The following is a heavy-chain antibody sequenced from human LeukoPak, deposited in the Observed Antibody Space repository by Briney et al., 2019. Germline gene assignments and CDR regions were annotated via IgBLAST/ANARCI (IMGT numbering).Heavy chain of an antibody. CDR3: ARGTGSY. CDR1: GGSFSGYY. D-gene: IGHD1-14*01. J-gene: IGHJ4*02. CDR2: INHSGST. Sequence: SETLSLTCAVYGGSFSGYYWSWIRQPPGKGLEWIGEINHSGSTNYNPSLKSRVTISVDTSKNQFSLKLSSVTAADTAVYYCARGTGSYWGQGTLVTVSS. V-gene: IGHV4-34*01.